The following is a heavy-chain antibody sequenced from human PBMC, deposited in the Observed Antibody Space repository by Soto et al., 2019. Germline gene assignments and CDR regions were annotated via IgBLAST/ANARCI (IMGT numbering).Heavy chain of an antibody. CDR1: GFTFSSYG. CDR3: ARDYPFTYYYDSSGSLPYYYYGMDV. V-gene: IGHV3-30*03. Sequence: PGGSLRLSCAASGFTFSSYGMHWVRQAPGKGLEWVAVISYDGINKYYADSVKGRFTISRDNSKNTLYLQMNSLRAEDTAVYYCARDYPFTYYYDSSGSLPYYYYGMDVWGQGTTVTVSS. CDR2: ISYDGINK. J-gene: IGHJ6*02. D-gene: IGHD3-22*01.